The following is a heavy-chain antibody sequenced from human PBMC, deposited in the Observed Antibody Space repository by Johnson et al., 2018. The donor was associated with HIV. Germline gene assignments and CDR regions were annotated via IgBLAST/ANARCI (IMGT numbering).Heavy chain of an antibody. CDR2: IYSGGST. D-gene: IGHD1-26*01. J-gene: IGHJ3*02. CDR1: GFTVSSNY. Sequence: VQLVESGGGLVQPGGSLRLSCAASGFTVSSNYMSWVRQAPGKGLEWVSVIYSGGSTYYADSVKGRFTISRDNSRNTVYLQMSGLRSEETAIYYCAREGRGSYQIWGQGTMVTVSS. V-gene: IGHV3-66*01. CDR3: AREGRGSYQI.